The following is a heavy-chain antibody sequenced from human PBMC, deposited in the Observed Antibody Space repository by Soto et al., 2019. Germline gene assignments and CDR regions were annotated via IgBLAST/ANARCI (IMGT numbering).Heavy chain of an antibody. Sequence: QVQLVQSGAEVQKPGSSVKVSCKASGGTFSSYAISWVRQAPGQGLEWMGGIIPIFGTANYAQKFQGRVTITADESTSTAYMELSSLRSEDTAVYYCVRDLRPGGSTSSFDLWGRGTLVTVSS. J-gene: IGHJ2*01. V-gene: IGHV1-69*01. CDR1: GGTFSSYA. D-gene: IGHD3-16*01. CDR2: IIPIFGTA. CDR3: VRDLRPGGSTSSFDL.